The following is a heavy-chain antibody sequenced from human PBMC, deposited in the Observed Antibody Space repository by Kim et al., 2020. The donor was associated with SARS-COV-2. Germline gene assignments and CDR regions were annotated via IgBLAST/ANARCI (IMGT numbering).Heavy chain of an antibody. V-gene: IGHV4-34*01. Sequence: SETLSLTCAVYGGSFSGYYWSWIRQPPGKGLEWIGEINHSGSTNYNPSLKSRFTISVDTSKNQFSLKLSSVTAADTAVYYCARRDVSYYYMDVWGKGTTVTVSS. J-gene: IGHJ6*03. CDR2: INHSGST. CDR1: GGSFSGYY. CDR3: ARRDVSYYYMDV. D-gene: IGHD3-10*02.